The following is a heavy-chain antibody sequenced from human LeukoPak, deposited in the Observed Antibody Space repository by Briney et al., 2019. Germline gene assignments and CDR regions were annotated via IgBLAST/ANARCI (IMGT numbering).Heavy chain of an antibody. D-gene: IGHD3-22*01. V-gene: IGHV3-9*01. J-gene: IGHJ3*01. CDR1: GFTFNDHA. Sequence: PGRSLRPSCAASGFTFNDHAMYWVRQAPGKGLEWVSGINWNSDRIGYADSVKGRFTISRDDAKNSLFLQMNSLRAEDTALYYCARASYYYDTTGLGAVDVWGQGTMVTVSS. CDR2: INWNSDRI. CDR3: ARASYYYDTTGLGAVDV.